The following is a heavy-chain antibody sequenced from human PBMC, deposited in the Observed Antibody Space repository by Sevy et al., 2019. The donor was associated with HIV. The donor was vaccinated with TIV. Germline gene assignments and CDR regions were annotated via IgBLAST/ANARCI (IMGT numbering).Heavy chain of an antibody. CDR2: TRYDGRNN. J-gene: IGHJ4*02. CDR3: AKGSLWGTGTLLDY. Sequence: GGSLRLSCAASGFTISSYDMHWVRQAPGKGLEWVMFTRYDGRNNYFTDSVKGRFTISRDNSKNTVYLQMNSLRGEDTAVYYCAKGSLWGTGTLLDYWGQGTLVTVSS. D-gene: IGHD1-1*01. V-gene: IGHV3-30*02. CDR1: GFTISSYD.